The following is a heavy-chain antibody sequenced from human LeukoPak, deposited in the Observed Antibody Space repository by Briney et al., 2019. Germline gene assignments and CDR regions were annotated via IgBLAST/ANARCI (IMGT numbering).Heavy chain of an antibody. CDR3: AIGNYGLYYGMDV. Sequence: ASVKVSFKASGYTFTSYDINWVRQAPGQGLEWMGWMNPNSGKPGYAQKFQVKVTMTRNPYISTSDMELSSLRSQDTAVYYCAIGNYGLYYGMDVWGQGTTVTVSS. V-gene: IGHV1-8*01. CDR2: MNPNSGKP. J-gene: IGHJ6*02. D-gene: IGHD3-10*01. CDR1: GYTFTSYD.